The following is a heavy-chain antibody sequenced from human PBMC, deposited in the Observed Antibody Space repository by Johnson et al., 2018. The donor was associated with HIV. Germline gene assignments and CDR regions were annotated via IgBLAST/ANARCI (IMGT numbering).Heavy chain of an antibody. CDR3: ARGGDVVWFGEFPGAFDV. V-gene: IGHV3-11*04. D-gene: IGHD3-10*01. CDR2: ISSSGSSI. CDR1: GFTFRDYY. Sequence: QVQLVESGGDLVKPGGSLRLSCAASGFTFRDYYMSWIRQAPGKGLEWVAYISSSGSSISYADSVKGRFPISRDNAQTSLYLQRNSLRAEDTAVYYCARGGDVVWFGEFPGAFDVWGQGTMVTVSS. J-gene: IGHJ3*01.